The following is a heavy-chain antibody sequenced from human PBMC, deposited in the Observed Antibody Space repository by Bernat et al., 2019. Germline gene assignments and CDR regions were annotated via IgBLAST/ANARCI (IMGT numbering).Heavy chain of an antibody. CDR1: GGSISSYY. J-gene: IGHJ5*02. D-gene: IGHD6-6*01. CDR3: ARNPLGSSGWFDP. Sequence: QVQLQESGPGLVKPSETLSLTCTVSGGSISSYYWSWIRQPPGKGLEWIGYIYYSGSTNYNPSLKSRVTISVDTSKNQFSLKLSSVTAADTAVYYCARNPLGSSGWFDPWGQGTLVTVSS. V-gene: IGHV4-59*08. CDR2: IYYSGST.